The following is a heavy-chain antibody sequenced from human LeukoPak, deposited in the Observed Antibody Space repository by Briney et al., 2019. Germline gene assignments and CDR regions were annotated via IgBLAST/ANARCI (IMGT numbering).Heavy chain of an antibody. J-gene: IGHJ4*02. CDR1: GYTLTGYY. V-gene: IGHV1-2*02. CDR3: ARVGSMLYGGYFDY. D-gene: IGHD3-16*02. CDR2: INPNSGGT. Sequence: ASVKVSCKASGYTLTGYYMHWVRQAPGQGLEWMGWINPNSGGTNYAQKFQGRVTMTRDTSISTAYMELSRLRSDDTAVYYCARVGSMLYGGYFDYWGQGTLVTVSS.